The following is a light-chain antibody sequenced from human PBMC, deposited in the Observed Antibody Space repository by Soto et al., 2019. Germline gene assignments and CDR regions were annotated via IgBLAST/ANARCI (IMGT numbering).Light chain of an antibody. Sequence: DIQMTQSPSTLSASVGDRVTITCRASQSIRTWLAWYQQKPGKAPKLLIFDASSLKSGVPSRFSGGGSGTEFTLNISSLQPDDFATYYCQQYNPNPWTCGQGTKVDIK. V-gene: IGKV1-5*01. J-gene: IGKJ1*01. CDR1: QSIRTW. CDR3: QQYNPNPWT. CDR2: DAS.